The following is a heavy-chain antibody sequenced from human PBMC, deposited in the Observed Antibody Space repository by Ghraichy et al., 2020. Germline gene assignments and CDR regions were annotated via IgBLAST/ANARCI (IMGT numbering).Heavy chain of an antibody. V-gene: IGHV4-61*01. CDR1: GGSVSSGSYY. Sequence: SETLSLTCTVSGGSVSSGSYYWSWIRQPPGKGLEWIGYIYYSGSTNYNPSLKSRVTISVDTSKNQFSLKLSSVTAADTAVYYCARLYDSSGYYFDYWGQGTLVTVSS. J-gene: IGHJ4*02. D-gene: IGHD3-22*01. CDR2: IYYSGST. CDR3: ARLYDSSGYYFDY.